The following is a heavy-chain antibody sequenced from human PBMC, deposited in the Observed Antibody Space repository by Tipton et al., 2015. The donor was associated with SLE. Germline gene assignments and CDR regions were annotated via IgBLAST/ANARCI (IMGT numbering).Heavy chain of an antibody. V-gene: IGHV4-39*07. D-gene: IGHD6-13*01. CDR3: ASSRYFIAAAATFDY. Sequence: TLSLTCTVSGGSISSSSYYWGWIRQPPGKGLEWIGSIYYSGSTYYNPSLKSRVTISVDTSKNQFSLKLSSVTAADTAVYYCASSRYFIAAAATFDYWGQGTLVTVSS. CDR1: GGSISSSSYY. J-gene: IGHJ4*02. CDR2: IYYSGST.